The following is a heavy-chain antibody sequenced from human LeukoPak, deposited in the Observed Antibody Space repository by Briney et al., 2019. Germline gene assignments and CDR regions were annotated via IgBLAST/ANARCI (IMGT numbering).Heavy chain of an antibody. CDR2: VSSNGATT. D-gene: IGHD4-17*01. J-gene: IGHJ4*01. V-gene: IGHV3-64D*06. Sequence: GGSLRLSCSASGFTFTDYAMHWVRQAPGKGLEYVSAVSSNGATTYYVDSVKGRFTISRDNSKNTLHLQMSSLRAEDTAVYYCAKDGPTVTIFGHFDYWGHGTLVSVSS. CDR3: AKDGPTVTIFGHFDY. CDR1: GFTFTDYA.